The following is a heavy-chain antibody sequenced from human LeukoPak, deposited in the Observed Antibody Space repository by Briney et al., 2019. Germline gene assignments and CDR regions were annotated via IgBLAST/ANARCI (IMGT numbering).Heavy chain of an antibody. J-gene: IGHJ4*02. CDR2: IYSGGST. CDR3: ARRNY. CDR1: GFTFSSNA. Sequence: GGSLRLSCAASGFTFSSNAMSWARQAPGKGLEWVSVIYSGGSTYYADSVKGRFTISRGNSKNTLYLQMNSLRAEDTAVYYCARRNYWGQGTLVTVSS. V-gene: IGHV3-53*01.